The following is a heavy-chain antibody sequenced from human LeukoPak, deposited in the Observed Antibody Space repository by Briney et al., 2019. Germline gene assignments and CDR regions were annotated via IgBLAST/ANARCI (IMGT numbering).Heavy chain of an antibody. V-gene: IGHV1-3*01. Sequence: ASVKVSCKASGYTFTSYAMHWVRQAPGQRLEWMGWINAGNGNTEYSQKFQGRVTITRDTSASTAYMELSSLRSEDTAVYYCASANLWFGEFQLDYWGQGTLVTVSS. CDR1: GYTFTSYA. D-gene: IGHD3-10*01. J-gene: IGHJ4*02. CDR2: INAGNGNT. CDR3: ASANLWFGEFQLDY.